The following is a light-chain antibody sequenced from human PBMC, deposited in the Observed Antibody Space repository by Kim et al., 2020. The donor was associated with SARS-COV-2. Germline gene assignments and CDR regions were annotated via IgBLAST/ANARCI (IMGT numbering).Light chain of an antibody. CDR3: QQYGSSPRT. Sequence: EIVLTQSPGTLSLSPGERATLSCRASQSVSGSKLVWYQQKPGQAPRLLIYGASSRANGIPDRFSGSGSGTDFTLTISRLEPEDVAVYYCQQYGSSPRTFGQGTKLEI. J-gene: IGKJ2*01. CDR2: GAS. V-gene: IGKV3-20*01. CDR1: QSVSGSK.